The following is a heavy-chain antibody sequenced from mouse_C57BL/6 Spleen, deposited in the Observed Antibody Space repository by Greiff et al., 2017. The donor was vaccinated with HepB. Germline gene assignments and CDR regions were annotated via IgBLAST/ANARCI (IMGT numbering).Heavy chain of an antibody. D-gene: IGHD2-3*01. V-gene: IGHV5-6*01. CDR2: ISSGGSYT. CDR1: GFTFSSYG. J-gene: IGHJ3*01. Sequence: EVKLMESGGDLVKPGGSLKLSCAASGFTFSSYGMSWVRQTPDKRLEWVATISSGGSYTYYPDSVKGRFTISRDNAKNTLYLQMSSLKSEDTAMYYCARHGDDGYYSAWFAYWGQGTLVTVSA. CDR3: ARHGDDGYYSAWFAY.